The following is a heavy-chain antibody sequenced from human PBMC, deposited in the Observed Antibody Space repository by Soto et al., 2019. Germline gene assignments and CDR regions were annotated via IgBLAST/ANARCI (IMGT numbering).Heavy chain of an antibody. CDR1: GGSISSSSYY. Sequence: SETLSLTCTVSGGSISSSSYYWGWIRQPPGKGLEWIGSIYYSGSTYYNPSLKSRVTISVDTSKNQFSLKLSSVTAADTAVYYCASLLGGYCSGGSCYQHAFDIWGQGTMVT. V-gene: IGHV4-39*01. D-gene: IGHD2-15*01. J-gene: IGHJ3*02. CDR2: IYYSGST. CDR3: ASLLGGYCSGGSCYQHAFDI.